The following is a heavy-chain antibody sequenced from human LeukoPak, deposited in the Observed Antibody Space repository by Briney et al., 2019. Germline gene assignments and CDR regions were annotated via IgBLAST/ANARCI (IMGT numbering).Heavy chain of an antibody. V-gene: IGHV1-2*02. Sequence: ASVKVSCKASGYTFTSYYMHWVRQAPGQGLEWMGWINPNSGGTNYAQKFQGRVTMTRDTSISTAYMELSRLRSDDTAVYYCASTGGDSRGHDAFDIWGQGTMVTVSS. CDR1: GYTFTSYY. D-gene: IGHD3-22*01. J-gene: IGHJ3*02. CDR2: INPNSGGT. CDR3: ASTGGDSRGHDAFDI.